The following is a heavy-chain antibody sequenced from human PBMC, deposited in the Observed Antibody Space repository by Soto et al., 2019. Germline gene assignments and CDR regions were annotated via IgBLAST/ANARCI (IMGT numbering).Heavy chain of an antibody. CDR1: GFMFSNHG. D-gene: IGHD1-1*01. CDR3: VRGDNWNDEASDY. V-gene: IGHV3-33*01. J-gene: IGHJ4*02. CDR2: IWSDGNNR. Sequence: WGSLRLSCAASGFMFSNHGMHWVRQAPGKGLEWVAVIWSDGNNRYYADSVKGRFTISRDNSKNTVYLQMNSLRAEDTAVYYCVRGDNWNDEASDYWGQGTLVTVS.